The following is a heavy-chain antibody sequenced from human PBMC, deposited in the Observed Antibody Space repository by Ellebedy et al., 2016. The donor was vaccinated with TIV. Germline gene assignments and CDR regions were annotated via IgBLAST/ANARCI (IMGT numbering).Heavy chain of an antibody. Sequence: GESLKISCAASGFTFGCCAMSWARQAPGKGLEWVSVISNGGDTTYADSVKGRFTISRDNSKNTLYLQMNSLRADDTAIYYCAKLGGVLSWYADYWGLGTLVTVSS. J-gene: IGHJ4*02. V-gene: IGHV3-23*01. CDR1: GFTFGCCA. CDR3: AKLGGVLSWYADY. D-gene: IGHD6-13*01. CDR2: ISNGGDTT.